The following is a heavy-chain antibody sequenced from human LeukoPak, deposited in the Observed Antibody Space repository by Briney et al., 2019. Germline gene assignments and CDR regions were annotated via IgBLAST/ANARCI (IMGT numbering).Heavy chain of an antibody. Sequence: GGSLRLSCAASGFTFSSYSMNWVRQAPGKGLEWVSSISSSSSYIYYADSVKGRFTISRDNAKNSLYLQMNSLRAEDTAVYYCARGYCSSTSCYTSSFDYWGQGTLVTVSS. CDR1: GFTFSSYS. CDR3: ARGYCSSTSCYTSSFDY. J-gene: IGHJ4*02. CDR2: ISSSSSYI. V-gene: IGHV3-21*01. D-gene: IGHD2-2*02.